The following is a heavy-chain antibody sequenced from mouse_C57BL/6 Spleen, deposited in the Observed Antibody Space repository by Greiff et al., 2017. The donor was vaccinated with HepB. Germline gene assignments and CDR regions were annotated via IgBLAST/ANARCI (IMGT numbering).Heavy chain of an antibody. Sequence: EVKLQESGPGMVKPSQSLSLTCTVTGYSITSGYDWHWIRHFPGNKLEWMGYISYSGSTNYNPSLKSRISITHDTSKNHFFLKLNSVTTEDTATYYCARAIRSYAMDYWGQGTSVTVSS. J-gene: IGHJ4*01. V-gene: IGHV3-1*01. D-gene: IGHD2-4*01. CDR1: GYSITSGYD. CDR2: ISYSGST. CDR3: ARAIRSYAMDY.